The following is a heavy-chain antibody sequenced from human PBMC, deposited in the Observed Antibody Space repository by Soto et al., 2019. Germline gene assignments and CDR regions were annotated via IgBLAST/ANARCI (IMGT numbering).Heavy chain of an antibody. J-gene: IGHJ6*02. Sequence: PGGSLRHSCAASGVTFSSYAMSWVRHSPGKRLEWVSAFSGSGGHTYYADSVKGRFTISRDNSKNTLYLQMNSLRAEDTAVYYCAKGGSWHSDGMDVWGQGTTVTVSS. CDR3: AKGGSWHSDGMDV. D-gene: IGHD6-13*01. V-gene: IGHV3-23*01. CDR2: FSGSGGHT. CDR1: GVTFSSYA.